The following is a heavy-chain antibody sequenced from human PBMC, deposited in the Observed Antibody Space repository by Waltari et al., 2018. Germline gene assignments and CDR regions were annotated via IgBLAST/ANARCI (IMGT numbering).Heavy chain of an antibody. D-gene: IGHD3-9*01. CDR1: GYTFTGYG. CDR3: AREAYNVLTGSGYYGVDV. CDR2: ISTDNGNT. J-gene: IGHJ6*02. Sequence: QVQLVQSGAEMKRPGASVKVSCKASGYTFTGYGINWVRQAPGHGLEWMGWISTDNGNTNSAPKLQGRVTLTTDTSTTTAYMELKSLRSDDTAIYYCAREAYNVLTGSGYYGVDVWGQGTTVTVSS. V-gene: IGHV1-18*04.